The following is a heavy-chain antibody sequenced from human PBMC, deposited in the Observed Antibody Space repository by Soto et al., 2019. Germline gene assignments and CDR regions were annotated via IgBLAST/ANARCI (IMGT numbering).Heavy chain of an antibody. Sequence: GASVKVSCKASGYTFTSYYMHWVRQAPGQGLEWMGIINPSGGSTSYAQKFQGRVTMTRDTSTSTVYMELSSLRSEDTAVYYCARTLGYCSGSSCYSGAFDYWGQGTLVTVSS. CDR1: GYTFTSYY. CDR2: INPSGGST. V-gene: IGHV1-46*01. J-gene: IGHJ4*02. D-gene: IGHD2-15*01. CDR3: ARTLGYCSGSSCYSGAFDY.